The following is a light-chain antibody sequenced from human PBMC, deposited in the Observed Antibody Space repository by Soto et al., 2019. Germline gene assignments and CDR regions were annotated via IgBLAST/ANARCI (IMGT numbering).Light chain of an antibody. J-gene: IGKJ4*01. V-gene: IGKV3-11*01. CDR3: QQRSNWPALT. CDR1: QSVSSR. Sequence: EVVLTQSPANLSLSPGESATLSCRASQSVSSRLAWYQQKPGQPPRLLLFDASSRAPGIPARFSGRGSGTDFTLTISSLEPEDFAIYYCQQRSNWPALTFGGGTRVDI. CDR2: DAS.